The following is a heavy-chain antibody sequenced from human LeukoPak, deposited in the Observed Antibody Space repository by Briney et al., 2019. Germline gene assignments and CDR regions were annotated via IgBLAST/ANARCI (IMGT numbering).Heavy chain of an antibody. J-gene: IGHJ4*02. V-gene: IGHV4-39*01. CDR1: GGSHNLRDDY. CDR3: ARHSSGLSIIHL. CDR2: IYYSGSA. Sequence: SETLSLTCTVTGGSHNLRDDYWGWIRQPPGKGLEWIGSIYYSGSAHYNPSLKSRVTISVDTSKNQFSLILRSVTAADTAVYYCARHSSGLSIIHLWGQGTLVTVSS. D-gene: IGHD2/OR15-2a*01.